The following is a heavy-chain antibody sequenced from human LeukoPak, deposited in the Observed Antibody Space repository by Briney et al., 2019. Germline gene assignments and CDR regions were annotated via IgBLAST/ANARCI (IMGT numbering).Heavy chain of an antibody. CDR2: LSYDGSEK. J-gene: IGHJ4*02. CDR3: ARARSYSSGWPADY. D-gene: IGHD6-19*01. V-gene: IGHV3-30*04. CDR1: GFSFSTYV. Sequence: SGGSLRLSCAASGFSFSTYVMHWVRQAPGKGLEWVAVLSYDGSEKYYADSVKGRFTIPRDNSKNTLYLQLNSLRPEDTAVHYCARARSYSSGWPADYWGQGAMVTVSS.